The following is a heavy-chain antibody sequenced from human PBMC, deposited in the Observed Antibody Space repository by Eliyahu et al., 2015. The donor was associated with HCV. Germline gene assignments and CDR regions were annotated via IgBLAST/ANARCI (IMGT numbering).Heavy chain of an antibody. Sequence: QVQLQESGPGLVKPSQXLSLTCTVSXGSISXGGXXWSWIRQHPGXGLEWIGYIYYSGSTYXNPSLKSRVTISVDTSKNQFSLKLSSVTAADTAVYYCARVGYDYVWGSYRYTLFDYWGQGTLVTVSS. D-gene: IGHD3-16*02. V-gene: IGHV4-31*03. CDR3: ARVGYDYVWGSYRYTLFDY. CDR1: XGSISXGGXX. CDR2: IYYSGST. J-gene: IGHJ4*02.